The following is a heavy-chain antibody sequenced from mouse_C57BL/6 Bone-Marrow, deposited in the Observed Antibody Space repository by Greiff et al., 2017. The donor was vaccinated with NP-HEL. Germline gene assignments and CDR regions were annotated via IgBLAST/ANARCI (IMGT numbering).Heavy chain of an antibody. J-gene: IGHJ4*01. CDR1: GYTFTDYY. Sequence: QVQLKQSGAELVRPGASVKLSCKASGYTFTDYYINWVKQRPGQGLEWIARIYPGSGNTYYNEKFKGKATLTAEKSSSTAYMQLSSLTSEDSAVYFCARNPYYAMDYWGQGTSVTVSS. V-gene: IGHV1-76*01. CDR3: ARNPYYAMDY. CDR2: IYPGSGNT.